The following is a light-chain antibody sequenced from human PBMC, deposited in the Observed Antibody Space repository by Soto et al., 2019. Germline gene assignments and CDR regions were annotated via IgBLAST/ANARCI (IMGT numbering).Light chain of an antibody. Sequence: QSVLTQPPSVSGAPGQRVTISCTGSSSNIGAGYGVNWYQQLPGTAPKLLIYGNNNRPSGVPDRFSGSKSGISASLAITGLQAEDEADYYCQSYDSSLSVVFGGGTKVTVL. CDR3: QSYDSSLSVV. CDR2: GNN. J-gene: IGLJ2*01. V-gene: IGLV1-40*01. CDR1: SSNIGAGYG.